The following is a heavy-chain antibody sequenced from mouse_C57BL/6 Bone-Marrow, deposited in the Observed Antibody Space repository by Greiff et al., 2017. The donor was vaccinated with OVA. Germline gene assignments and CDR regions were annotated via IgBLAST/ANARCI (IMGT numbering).Heavy chain of an antibody. CDR2: IDPSDSYT. V-gene: IGHV1-50*01. CDR3: AIPPFY. CDR1: GYTFTSYW. J-gene: IGHJ2*01. Sequence: QVQLQQPGAELVKPGASVKLSCKASGYTFTSYWMQWVKQRPGQGLEWIGEIDPSDSYTNYYQKFKGKATLTVDTSSSTAYMQLSSLTSEDSAVYYCAIPPFYWGQGTTLTVSS.